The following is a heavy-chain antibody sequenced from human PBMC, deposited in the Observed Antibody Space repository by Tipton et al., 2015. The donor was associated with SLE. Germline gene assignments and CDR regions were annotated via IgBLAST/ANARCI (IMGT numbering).Heavy chain of an antibody. J-gene: IGHJ4*02. D-gene: IGHD2-15*01. Sequence: TLSLTCAVYGGSFSGYYWSWIRQPPGKGLEWIGEINHSGSTTYNPSLKSRVTISVDTSKNQFSLKLSSVTAADTAVYYCARGTDIVVVNYWSQGTLVTVSS. CDR1: GGSFSGYY. CDR3: ARGTDIVVVNY. CDR2: INHSGST. V-gene: IGHV4-34*01.